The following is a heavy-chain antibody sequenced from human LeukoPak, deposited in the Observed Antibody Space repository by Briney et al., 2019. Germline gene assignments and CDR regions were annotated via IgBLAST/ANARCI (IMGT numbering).Heavy chain of an antibody. CDR2: IIPIFGTA. V-gene: IGHV1-69*13. J-gene: IGHJ4*02. CDR1: GGTFSSYA. D-gene: IGHD3-3*01. CDR3: ARGWLRFLEWLLDY. Sequence: SVKVSCKASGGTFSSYAISWVRQAPGQGLEWMGGIIPIFGTANYAQKFQGRVTITANESTSTAYMELSSLRSEDTAVYYCARGWLRFLEWLLDYWGQGTLVTVSS.